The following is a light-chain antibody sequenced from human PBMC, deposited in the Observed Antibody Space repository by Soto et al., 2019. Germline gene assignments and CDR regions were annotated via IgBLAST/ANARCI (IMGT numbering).Light chain of an antibody. CDR2: DVS. CDR3: YSYAGTYPSL. V-gene: IGLV2-11*01. CDR1: TSDVGGYDY. Sequence: QSALTQPRSVSGSPGQSVTISCSGSTSDVGGYDYVSWYQQHPGKVPKLLIYDVSKRPAGVPDRFSGSRSGNTASLTISGLQAEDEADYYCYSYAGTYPSLFGSGTKLTVL. J-gene: IGLJ1*01.